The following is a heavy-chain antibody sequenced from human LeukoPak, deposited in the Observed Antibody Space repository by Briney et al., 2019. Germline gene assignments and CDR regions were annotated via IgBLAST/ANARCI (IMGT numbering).Heavy chain of an antibody. CDR1: GYTFTSYY. D-gene: IGHD1-1*01. Sequence: ASVKVSCKASGYTFTSYYMHWVRQAPGQGLEWMGIINPSGGSTRYAQKFQGGVTMTRDTSTSTVYMERSSLRSEDTAVYYCARAGGTRIDYWGQGTLVTVSS. CDR3: ARAGGTRIDY. J-gene: IGHJ4*02. V-gene: IGHV1-46*01. CDR2: INPSGGST.